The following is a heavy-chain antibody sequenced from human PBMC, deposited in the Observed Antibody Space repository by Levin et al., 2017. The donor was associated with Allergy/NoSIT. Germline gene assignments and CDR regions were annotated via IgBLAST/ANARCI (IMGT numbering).Heavy chain of an antibody. J-gene: IGHJ4*02. CDR3: ASRYGSGTYYQGNNY. CDR1: GFTFSDYY. CDR2: IITSGTHT. D-gene: IGHD3-10*01. V-gene: IGHV3-11*03. Sequence: GESLKISCAASGFTFSDYYMSWIRQAPGKGLEWSSYIITSGTHTSYADSVKGRFTISRDNANNLVFLQMNSLRAEDTAVYYCASRYGSGTYYQGNNYWGQGTLVTVSS.